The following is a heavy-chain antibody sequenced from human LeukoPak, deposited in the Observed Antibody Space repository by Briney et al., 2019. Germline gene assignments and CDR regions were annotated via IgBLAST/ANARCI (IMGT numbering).Heavy chain of an antibody. V-gene: IGHV3-48*04. CDR3: AKDRNPVPAAHFDY. CDR1: GFTYRDFS. Sequence: GGSLRLSCAASGFTYRDFSINWVPQAPGRGLEWVSYFSGRGSSVVYADSVKGRFTISRDNAKNSVFLQMNSLRAGDAAVYYCAKDRNPVPAAHFDYWGQGTLVTVSS. J-gene: IGHJ4*02. CDR2: FSGRGSSV. D-gene: IGHD2-2*01.